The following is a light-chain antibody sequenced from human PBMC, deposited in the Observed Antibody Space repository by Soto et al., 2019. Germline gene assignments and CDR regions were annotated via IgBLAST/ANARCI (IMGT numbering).Light chain of an antibody. CDR3: SSYTTSTTSMI. V-gene: IGLV2-14*01. J-gene: IGLJ2*01. CDR2: EVS. Sequence: QSVLTQPASVSGSPGQSITISCTGTSSDIGYYKYVSWYQQHPGKAPKLMIYEVSNRPSGVSSRFSGSKSGNTASLTISGLQAEDEADYYCSSYTTSTTSMIFGGGTKLTVL. CDR1: SSDIGYYKY.